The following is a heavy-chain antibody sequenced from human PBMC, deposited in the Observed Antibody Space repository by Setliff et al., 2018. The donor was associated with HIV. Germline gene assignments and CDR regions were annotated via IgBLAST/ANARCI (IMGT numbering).Heavy chain of an antibody. J-gene: IGHJ4*02. CDR3: ARDMVVEPGIDY. D-gene: IGHD2-21*01. V-gene: IGHV3-7*01. Sequence: WVRQAPGKGLEWVANIKDDGSEKYYVDSVKGRFTISRDNAKNSLYLQMNSLRAEDTAVYYCARDMVVEPGIDYWGQGTLVTVSS. CDR2: IKDDGSEK.